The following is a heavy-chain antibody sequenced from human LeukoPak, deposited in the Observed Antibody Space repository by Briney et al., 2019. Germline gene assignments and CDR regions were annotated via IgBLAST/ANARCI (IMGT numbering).Heavy chain of an antibody. CDR3: AKEWGVYSSSWYPHCFDY. V-gene: IGHV3-33*06. CDR1: GFTFSNYG. J-gene: IGHJ4*02. Sequence: PGRPLRLSCAASGFTFSNYGIHWVRQAPVKGLEWVALIWYDGNDKYYADSVKGRFTISRDNSKNTLYLQMNSLRAADTAVYYCAKEWGVYSSSWYPHCFDYWGQGTLVTVSS. CDR2: IWYDGNDK. D-gene: IGHD6-13*01.